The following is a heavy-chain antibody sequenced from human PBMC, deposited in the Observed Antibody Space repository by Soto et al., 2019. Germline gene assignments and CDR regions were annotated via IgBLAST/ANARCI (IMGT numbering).Heavy chain of an antibody. CDR1: GGSIIRDGYS. J-gene: IGHJ3*02. Sequence: TLSLTCAVSGGSIIRDGYSWSWIRQPPGKGLQWIGHIYEGGNTYYTPSLESRVAISTDKSKNQFSLRLSSVTAADTAVYYCVRRSPEDAFDIWGQGTMVTVSS. V-gene: IGHV4-30-2*01. CDR2: IYEGGNT. CDR3: VRRSPEDAFDI.